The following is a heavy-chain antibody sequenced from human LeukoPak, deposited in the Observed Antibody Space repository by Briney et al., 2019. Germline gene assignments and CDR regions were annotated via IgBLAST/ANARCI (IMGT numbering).Heavy chain of an antibody. J-gene: IGHJ3*02. Sequence: PSVTLSLTCSVYSVSINSSSYYCAWLRQPPGKGLEWIGSIYYTGGTYYNTSLKSRLTISLGTSKNQFSLKLNSVTAADTAVYYCARGGGAGRAFDIWGQGTMVTVSS. D-gene: IGHD1-26*01. V-gene: IGHV4-39*01. CDR1: SVSINSSSYY. CDR3: ARGGGAGRAFDI. CDR2: IYYTGGT.